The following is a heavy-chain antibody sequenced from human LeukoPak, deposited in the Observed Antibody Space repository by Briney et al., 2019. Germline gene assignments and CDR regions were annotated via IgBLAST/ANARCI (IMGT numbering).Heavy chain of an antibody. CDR2: FDPEDGET. CDR1: GYTLTELS. D-gene: IGHD3-22*01. CDR3: ARKYDSGGYYPY. J-gene: IGHJ4*02. V-gene: IGHV1-24*01. Sequence: ASVKVSCKVSGYTLTELSMHWVRQAPGKGLEWMGGFDPEDGETIYAQKFQDRVTITRDTSASTAYMELSSLRSEDTAVYYCARKYDSGGYYPYWGQGTLVTVSS.